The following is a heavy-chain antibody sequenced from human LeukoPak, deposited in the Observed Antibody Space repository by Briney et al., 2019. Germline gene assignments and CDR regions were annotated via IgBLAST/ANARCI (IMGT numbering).Heavy chain of an antibody. Sequence: PGGSLRLSCVASGFTFSSYAMSRVRQAPGKGLEWVSAISGSGGSTYYADSVKGRFTISRDNSKNTLYLQMNSLRAEDTAVYYCAKDGDITGTTGIDYWGQGTLVTVSS. CDR2: ISGSGGST. V-gene: IGHV3-23*01. CDR3: AKDGDITGTTGIDY. J-gene: IGHJ4*02. CDR1: GFTFSSYA. D-gene: IGHD1-7*01.